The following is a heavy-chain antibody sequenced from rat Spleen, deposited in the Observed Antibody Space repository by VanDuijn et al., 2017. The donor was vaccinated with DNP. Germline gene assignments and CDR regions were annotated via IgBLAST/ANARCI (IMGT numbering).Heavy chain of an antibody. CDR1: GFSFSDYA. J-gene: IGHJ1*01. D-gene: IGHD1-9*01. CDR3: ARQGYYGYNWYFDF. Sequence: EVQLVESGGGLVQPGTSLKLSCAASGFSFSDYAMAWVRQSPKKGLEWVGNIMDDGSGTYYRDSVKGRFTISRDNAKSTLYLQMDSLRSEDTATYYCARQGYYGYNWYFDFWGPGTMVTVSS. V-gene: IGHV5-17*01. CDR2: IMDDGSGT.